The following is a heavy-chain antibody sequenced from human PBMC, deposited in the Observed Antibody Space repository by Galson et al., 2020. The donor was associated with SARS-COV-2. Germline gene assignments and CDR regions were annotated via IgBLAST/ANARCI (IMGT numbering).Heavy chain of an antibody. CDR1: AFTFSDHA. CDR2: IFFDGSEK. D-gene: IGHD6-19*01. J-gene: IGHJ4*02. Sequence: GESLNISSSPSAFTFSDHAMHWVRQAPGKGLAWVAQIFFDGSEKYYGDSVRGRFTISRDSSKNTVYLEMNNLRVDDTAVYYCARDGQSSRGWAFDYWGQGTLVTVSA. CDR3: ARDGQSSRGWAFDY. V-gene: IGHV3-33*01.